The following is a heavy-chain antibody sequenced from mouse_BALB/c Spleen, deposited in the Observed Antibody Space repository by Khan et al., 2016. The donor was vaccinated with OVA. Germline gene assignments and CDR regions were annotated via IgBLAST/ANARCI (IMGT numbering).Heavy chain of an antibody. Sequence: QVQLKESRPGLVAPSQSLSITCTVSGFSLTGYGVNWVRQPPGKGLEWLGMIWGDGSTDYNSALKSRLSISKDNSKSQVFLKMNSLHTDDTARYYCAREIYYDSAYYYAMDYWGQGTSVTVSS. CDR3: AREIYYDSAYYYAMDY. CDR1: GFSLTGYG. J-gene: IGHJ4*01. V-gene: IGHV2-6-7*01. CDR2: IWGDGST. D-gene: IGHD2-4*01.